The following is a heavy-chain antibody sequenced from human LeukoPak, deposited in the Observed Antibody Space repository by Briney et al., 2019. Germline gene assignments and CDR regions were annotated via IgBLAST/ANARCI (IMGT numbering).Heavy chain of an antibody. CDR1: GGSISSGSYY. Sequence: PSQTLSLTCTVSGGSISSGSYYWSWIRQPAGKGLEWIGRIYTSGSTNYNPSVKSRVTISVKTAKNQFSLKLSSVTAADTAVYYCARCGGWGSGSSYYYYMDVWGKGTTVTVSS. V-gene: IGHV4-61*02. D-gene: IGHD3-10*01. CDR3: ARCGGWGSGSSYYYYMDV. J-gene: IGHJ6*03. CDR2: IYTSGST.